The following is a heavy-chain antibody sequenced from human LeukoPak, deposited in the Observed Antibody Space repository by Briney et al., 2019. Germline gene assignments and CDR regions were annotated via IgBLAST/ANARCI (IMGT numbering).Heavy chain of an antibody. Sequence: GGSLRLSCAASGFTLSSNYMSWVRQAPGQGLEWVLLLDSGGSAFYADSMKGRFTISRDNSKNTLYLQMNSLRAEDTAVYYCATGRIQLWYAYWGHGTLVTVSS. CDR1: GFTLSSNY. D-gene: IGHD5-18*01. CDR3: ATGRIQLWYAY. CDR2: LDSGGSA. J-gene: IGHJ4*01. V-gene: IGHV3-53*01.